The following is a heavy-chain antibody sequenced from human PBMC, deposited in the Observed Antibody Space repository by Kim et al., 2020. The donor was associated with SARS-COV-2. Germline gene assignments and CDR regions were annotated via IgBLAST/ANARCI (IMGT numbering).Heavy chain of an antibody. Sequence: LKSRVTISVDTSKNQFSLKLSSVTAADTAVYYCARDGFGDYWGYYYGMDVWGQGTTVTVSS. J-gene: IGHJ6*02. CDR3: ARDGFGDYWGYYYGMDV. D-gene: IGHD4-17*01. V-gene: IGHV4-59*01.